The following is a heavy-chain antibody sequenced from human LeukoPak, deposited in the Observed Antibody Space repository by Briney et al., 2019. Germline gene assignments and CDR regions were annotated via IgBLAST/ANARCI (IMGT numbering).Heavy chain of an antibody. V-gene: IGHV3-15*01. D-gene: IGHD3-22*01. CDR3: TTAIYYDSSGCPYYFDY. CDR2: IKSKTDGGTT. Sequence: GGSLRLSCAASGFTFSNAWMGWVRQAPGKGLEWVGRIKSKTDGGTTDYAAPVKGRFTISRDDSKNTLYLQMNSLKTENTAVYYCTTAIYYDSSGCPYYFDYWGQGTLVTVSS. CDR1: GFTFSNAW. J-gene: IGHJ4*02.